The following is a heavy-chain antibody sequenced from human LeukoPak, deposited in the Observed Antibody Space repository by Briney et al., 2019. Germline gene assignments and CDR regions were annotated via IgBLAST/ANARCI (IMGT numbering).Heavy chain of an antibody. D-gene: IGHD3-10*01. CDR2: ISGSGGST. J-gene: IGHJ4*02. V-gene: IGHV3-23*01. Sequence: GGSLRLSCEASGFAFSSYAMTWVRRAPGKGLEWVSDISGSGGSTNSADSVKGRFTISRDNSKNTLYLHMNSLRAEDTAVYYCAANYYDSGSFPYWGQGTLVTVSS. CDR1: GFAFSSYA. CDR3: AANYYDSGSFPY.